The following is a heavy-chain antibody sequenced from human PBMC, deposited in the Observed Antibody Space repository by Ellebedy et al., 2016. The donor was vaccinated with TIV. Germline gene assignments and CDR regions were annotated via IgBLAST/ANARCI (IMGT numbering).Heavy chain of an antibody. CDR1: GFAFSCYA. D-gene: IGHD1-14*01. V-gene: IGHV3-23*01. J-gene: IGHJ3*02. Sequence: GESLKISXAVSGFAFSCYAMSWVRQAPGKGLEWASFIRYSSDITHYADSVKGRFTISRDNTKNTLYLQMNSLRAEDAGVYCWANIWYGRSVDAFDIWGQGTRVTVSS. CDR3: ANIWYGRSVDAFDI. CDR2: IRYSSDIT.